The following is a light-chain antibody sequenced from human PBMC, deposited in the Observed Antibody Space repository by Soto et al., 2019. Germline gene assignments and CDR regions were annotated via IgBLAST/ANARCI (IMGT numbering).Light chain of an antibody. V-gene: IGLV1-44*01. Sequence: QSVLTQPPSASGTPGQRVTISCSGSDSNIGSFTVHWYQQVPGTAPKPLIHTTYQRPSGVPDRFSGSKSGTSGSLAISGLQPEDEADYYCASGDDSLSGFVFGTGTKVTVL. J-gene: IGLJ1*01. CDR3: ASGDDSLSGFV. CDR1: DSNIGSFT. CDR2: TTY.